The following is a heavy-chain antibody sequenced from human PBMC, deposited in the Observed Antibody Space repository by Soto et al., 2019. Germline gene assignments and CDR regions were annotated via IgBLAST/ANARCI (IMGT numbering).Heavy chain of an antibody. D-gene: IGHD3-3*01. V-gene: IGHV3-11*01. J-gene: IGHJ6*02. CDR1: GFTFSDYY. CDR2: ISFSSTTI. Sequence: PRGSLRLSCAASGFTFSDYYRSWIRQAPGKGLDWVSYISFSSTTIYYADSVKGRFTISRDNAKNSLYLQMNSLRAEDTAVYYCARVRSRITIFGGNAMDVWGQGTTVTVYS. CDR3: ARVRSRITIFGGNAMDV.